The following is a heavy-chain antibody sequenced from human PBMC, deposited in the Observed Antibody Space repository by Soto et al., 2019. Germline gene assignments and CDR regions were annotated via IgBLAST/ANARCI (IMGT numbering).Heavy chain of an antibody. CDR3: ASQGYCSGGSCYRDY. Sequence: QLQLQESGPGLVKPSETLSLTCTVSGGSISSSSYYWGWIRQPPGKGLEWVGSIYYSGSTYYNPSLKSDVPIPVDTSKDQFSLKMSSGTAADTAVYYCASQGYCSGGSCYRDYWGQGTLVTVSS. CDR2: IYYSGST. J-gene: IGHJ4*02. CDR1: GGSISSSSYY. V-gene: IGHV4-39*01. D-gene: IGHD2-15*01.